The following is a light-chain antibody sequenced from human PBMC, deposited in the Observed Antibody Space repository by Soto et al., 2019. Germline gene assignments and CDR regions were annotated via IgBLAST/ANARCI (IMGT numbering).Light chain of an antibody. CDR3: QQYNNWPWT. Sequence: EIVMTQSPATLSVSPGGRATLSCRASQSVSSNLAWYQQKPGQAPRLLIYGASTRATGIPARFSGSGSGTEFPLTSSSLQSEDFPVYYCQQYNNWPWTFGQGTRVEIK. V-gene: IGKV3-15*01. CDR2: GAS. J-gene: IGKJ1*01. CDR1: QSVSSN.